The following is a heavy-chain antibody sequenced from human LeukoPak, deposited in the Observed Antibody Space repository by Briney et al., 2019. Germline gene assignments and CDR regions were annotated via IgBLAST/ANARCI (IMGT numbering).Heavy chain of an antibody. CDR3: AKAMLGTAMFDY. V-gene: IGHV3-23*01. CDR2: ISGSGYST. J-gene: IGHJ4*02. CDR1: GFTFSSYG. Sequence: GGSLRLSCAVSGFTFSSYGTSWVRQAPGKGLEWVSAISGSGYSTYYADSVKGRFTISRDNSKNTLYLQMSSLRAEDTAVYYCAKAMLGTAMFDYWGQGTLVTVSS. D-gene: IGHD5-18*01.